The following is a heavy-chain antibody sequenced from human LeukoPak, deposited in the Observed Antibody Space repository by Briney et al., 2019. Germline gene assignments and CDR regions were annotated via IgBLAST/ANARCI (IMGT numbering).Heavy chain of an antibody. CDR3: ARAYSGYESSDY. CDR2: ISYDGSNK. D-gene: IGHD5-12*01. CDR1: GFTFSDYY. V-gene: IGHV3-30-3*01. J-gene: IGHJ4*02. Sequence: GGSLRLSCAASGFTFSDYYMSWIRQAPGKGLEWVAVISYDGSNKYYADSVKGRFTISRDNSKNTLYLQMNSLRAEDTAVYYCARAYSGYESSDYWGQGTLVTVSP.